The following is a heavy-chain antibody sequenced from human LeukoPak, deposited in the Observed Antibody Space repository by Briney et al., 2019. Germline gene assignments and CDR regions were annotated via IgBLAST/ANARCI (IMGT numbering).Heavy chain of an antibody. Sequence: ASVKVSCKASGGTFSSYAISWVRQAPGQGLEWMGWINPNSGGTNYAQKFQGRVTMTRDTSISTAYMELSRLRSDDTAVYYCARDPSSSYYYYYYMDVRGKGTTVTVSS. CDR3: ARDPSSSYYYYYYMDV. CDR1: GGTFSSYA. J-gene: IGHJ6*03. V-gene: IGHV1-2*02. D-gene: IGHD2-2*01. CDR2: INPNSGGT.